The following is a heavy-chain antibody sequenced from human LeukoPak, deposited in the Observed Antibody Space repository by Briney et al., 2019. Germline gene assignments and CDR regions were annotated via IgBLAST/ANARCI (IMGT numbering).Heavy chain of an antibody. V-gene: IGHV2-70*11. D-gene: IGHD3-22*01. Sequence: SGPTLVNPTQTLTLTCTFSGFSLSTSGMCVSWIRQPPGKALEWLARIDWDDDKYYSASLKTRLTISKDTSKNQVVLTMTNMDPVDTATYYCARIRYDSRSFGYWGQGTLVTVSS. CDR1: GFSLSTSGMC. CDR2: IDWDDDK. CDR3: ARIRYDSRSFGY. J-gene: IGHJ4*02.